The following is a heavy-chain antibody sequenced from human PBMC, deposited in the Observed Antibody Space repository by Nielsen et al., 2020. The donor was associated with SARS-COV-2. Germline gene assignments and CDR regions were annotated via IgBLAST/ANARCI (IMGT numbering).Heavy chain of an antibody. Sequence: ASVKVSCKASGYRFTSYAIHWVRQAPGQGLESMGWINAGNGYTEYSQNFQGRVTITTDTSATTAYMEVRYLKSGDTAVFYCARGGVNGWWDYWGQGTLVTVSS. V-gene: IGHV1-3*01. D-gene: IGHD6-19*01. CDR1: GYRFTSYA. CDR3: ARGGVNGWWDY. CDR2: INAGNGYT. J-gene: IGHJ4*02.